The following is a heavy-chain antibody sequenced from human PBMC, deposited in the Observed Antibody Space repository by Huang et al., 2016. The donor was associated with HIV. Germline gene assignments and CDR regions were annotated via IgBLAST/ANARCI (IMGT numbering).Heavy chain of an antibody. CDR2: ISYEGISK. CDR3: AKDGRGSGTYYDYFEY. CDR1: GFTFNKFD. V-gene: IGHV3-30*18. J-gene: IGHJ4*02. D-gene: IGHD1-26*01. Sequence: QVQLVESGGGVVQPGRSLRLSCAAFGFTFNKFDMHWVRQAPGKGLEWVAIISYEGISKYHADSVKGRFTISRDNSKNTVYLQMNSLRVEDTAVYYCAKDGRGSGTYYDYFEYWGQGTLVTVSS.